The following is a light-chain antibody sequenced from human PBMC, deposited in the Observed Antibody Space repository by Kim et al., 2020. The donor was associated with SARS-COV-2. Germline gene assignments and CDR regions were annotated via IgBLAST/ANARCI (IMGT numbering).Light chain of an antibody. CDR2: DAS. V-gene: IGKV3-11*01. CDR1: QSVSSY. J-gene: IGKJ5*01. Sequence: FLPPSPATLSLSPGERATLSCRASQSVSSYLAWYQQKPGQAPRLLIYDASNRATGIPARFSGSGSGTDFTLTISSLEPEDFAIYYCQQRSNLPPITFGQGTRLEIK. CDR3: QQRSNLPPIT.